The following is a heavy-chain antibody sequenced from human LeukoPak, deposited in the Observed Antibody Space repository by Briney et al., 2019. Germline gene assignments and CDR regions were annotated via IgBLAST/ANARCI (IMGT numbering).Heavy chain of an antibody. J-gene: IGHJ4*02. CDR2: IYSGGST. D-gene: IGHD3-10*01. Sequence: GGSLRLSCAASGFTVSSNYMSWVRQARGKGLEWVAAIYSGGSTYYADSVKGRFTISRDNSKNTLYLQMNSLRAEDTAVYYCARDHNYYGSGSCYLHWGQGTPVPVSS. CDR3: ARDHNYYGSGSCYLH. V-gene: IGHV3-53*01. CDR1: GFTVSSNY.